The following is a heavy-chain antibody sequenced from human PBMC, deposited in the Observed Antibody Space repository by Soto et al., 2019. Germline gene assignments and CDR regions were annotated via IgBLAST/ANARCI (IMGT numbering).Heavy chain of an antibody. V-gene: IGHV4-39*07. Sequence: ASETLSLTCTVSGGSVSSGSYYWSWIRQPPGKGLEWIGEINHSGSTNYNPSLKSRVTISVDTSKNQFSLKLSSVTAADTAVYYCARAPRRGYKPFDYWGQGTLVTVSS. CDR1: GGSVSSGSYY. D-gene: IGHD5-12*01. CDR3: ARAPRRGYKPFDY. CDR2: INHSGST. J-gene: IGHJ4*02.